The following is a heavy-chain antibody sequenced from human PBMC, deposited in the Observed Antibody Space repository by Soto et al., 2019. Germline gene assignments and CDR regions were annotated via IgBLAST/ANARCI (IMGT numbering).Heavy chain of an antibody. CDR2: IIPILRIA. CDR1: GGTFSSYT. CDR3: AREPSSLALGSPFDI. J-gene: IGHJ3*02. V-gene: IGHV1-69*04. Sequence: ASVKVSCKASGGTFSSYTISWVRQAPGQGLEWMGRIIPILRIANYAQKFQGRVTNTADKSTDTAYMELSSLRSEDTAVYYCAREPSSLALGSPFDIWGQGTVVTVSS. D-gene: IGHD3-16*01.